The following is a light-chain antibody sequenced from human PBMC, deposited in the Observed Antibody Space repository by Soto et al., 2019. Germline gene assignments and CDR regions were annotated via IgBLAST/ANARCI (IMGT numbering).Light chain of an antibody. CDR1: QSISSY. CDR2: AAS. CDR3: QQSYSSPPT. Sequence: IQLTRSPSSLSGSVGERVTITCRASQSISSYLNWYQQKPGKAPMLLIYAASSLQSAVPALFRSSGSETDFALTIVSLQPEDFETYFGQQSYSSPPTFGQWTRV. V-gene: IGKV1-39*01. J-gene: IGKJ1*01.